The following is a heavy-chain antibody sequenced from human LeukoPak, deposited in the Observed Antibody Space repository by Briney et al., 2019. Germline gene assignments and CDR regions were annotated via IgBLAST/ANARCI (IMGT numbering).Heavy chain of an antibody. D-gene: IGHD3-22*01. J-gene: IGHJ5*02. V-gene: IGHV1-46*01. CDR2: INPSGAST. CDR3: ARHPSNYFDSSGYFGCFDP. Sequence: ASVKVSCKASGYTFTNYYTHWVRQAPGQGLEWMGIINPSGASTSYAQKFQGRVSMTRDTSTSTFYMELGSLRSEDTAVYYCARHPSNYFDSSGYFGCFDPWGQGTLVTVSS. CDR1: GYTFTNYY.